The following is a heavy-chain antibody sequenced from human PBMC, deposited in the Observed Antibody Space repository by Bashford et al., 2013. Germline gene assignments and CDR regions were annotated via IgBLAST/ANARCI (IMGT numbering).Heavy chain of an antibody. D-gene: IGHD1-26*01. CDR2: INPNSGGT. CDR1: GYTFTAYY. V-gene: IGHV1-2*02. CDR3: ARSVQGGATAGEYAFDI. Sequence: ASVKVSCKASGYTFTAYYIHWVRQAPGQGLEWMGWINPNSGGTNYAQKFQGRVTITADKSTSTAYMELSSLRSEDTAVYYCARSVQGGATAGEYAFDIWGQGTMVTVSS. J-gene: IGHJ3*02.